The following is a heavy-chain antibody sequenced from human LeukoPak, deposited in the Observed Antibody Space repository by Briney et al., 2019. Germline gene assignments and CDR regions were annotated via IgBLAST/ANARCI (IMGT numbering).Heavy chain of an antibody. CDR2: IYPGDSDT. J-gene: IGHJ4*02. V-gene: IGHV5-51*01. CDR1: GYSFTIYW. Sequence: ASLTLSFTGSGYSFTIYWIGWVRQMPGKGLEWMGIIYPGDSDTRYSPSFQGQVTISADKSISTAYLQWSSLKASDTAMYYCARHGTGSGSPNFDYWGQGTLVTVSS. CDR3: ARHGTGSGSPNFDY. D-gene: IGHD3-10*01.